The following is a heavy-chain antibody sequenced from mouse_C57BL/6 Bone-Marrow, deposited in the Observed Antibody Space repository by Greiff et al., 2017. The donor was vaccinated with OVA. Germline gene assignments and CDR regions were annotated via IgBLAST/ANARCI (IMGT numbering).Heavy chain of an antibody. V-gene: IGHV10-3*01. CDR3: VRTTSGYGSSPWFAY. J-gene: IGHJ3*01. Sequence: EVQVAESGGGLVQPKGSLKLSCAASGFTFNTYAMHWVRQATGKGLEWVARIRSKSSNYATYYADSVKDRFTISRDDSQSMLYLQMNNLKTEDTAMYYCVRTTSGYGSSPWFAYWGQGTLVTVSA. CDR2: IRSKSSNYAT. D-gene: IGHD1-1*01. CDR1: GFTFNTYA.